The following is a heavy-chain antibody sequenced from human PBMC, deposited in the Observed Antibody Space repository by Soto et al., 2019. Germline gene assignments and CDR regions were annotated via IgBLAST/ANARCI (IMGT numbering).Heavy chain of an antibody. D-gene: IGHD6-19*01. CDR3: ARANRAYSSGWQGSGYGMDV. J-gene: IGHJ6*02. V-gene: IGHV4-39*07. CDR1: GGSVSSGSYY. CDR2: INHSGST. Sequence: SETLSLTCTVSGGSVSSGSYYWSWIRQPPGKGLELIGEINHSGSTNYNPSLKSRVTISVDTSKNQFSLKLSSVTAADTAVYYCARANRAYSSGWQGSGYGMDVWGQGTTVTVSS.